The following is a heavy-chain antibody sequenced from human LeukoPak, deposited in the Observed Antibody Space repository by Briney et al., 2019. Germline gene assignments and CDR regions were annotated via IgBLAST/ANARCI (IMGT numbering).Heavy chain of an antibody. V-gene: IGHV1-46*01. D-gene: IGHD5-18*01. CDR3: ATDRGTSAMDGELDY. Sequence: GASVKVSCKASGCTFTKYYMHWVRQAPGQGLELIGLINPSGGSTSYAQKFQGRVTMTRDTSTSTVYMELSSLRSEDTAVYYCATDRGTSAMDGELDYWGQGTLVTVSS. CDR2: INPSGGST. CDR1: GCTFTKYY. J-gene: IGHJ4*02.